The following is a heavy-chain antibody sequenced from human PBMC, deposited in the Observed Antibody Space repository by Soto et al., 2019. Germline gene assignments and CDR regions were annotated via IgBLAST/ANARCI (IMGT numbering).Heavy chain of an antibody. CDR3: ARDSPRNWNYDLRVYYYYYGMDV. J-gene: IGHJ6*02. D-gene: IGHD1-7*01. V-gene: IGHV3-33*01. CDR2: IWYDGSNK. CDR1: GFTFSSYG. Sequence: QVQLVESGGGVVQPGRSLRLSCAASGFTFSSYGMHWVRQAPGKGLEWVAVIWYDGSNKYYADSVKGRFTISRDNSKNTLYLQMNSLRAEDTAVYYCARDSPRNWNYDLRVYYYYYGMDVWGQGTTVTVSS.